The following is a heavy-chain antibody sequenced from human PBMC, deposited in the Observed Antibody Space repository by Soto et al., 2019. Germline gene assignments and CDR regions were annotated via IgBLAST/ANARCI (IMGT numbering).Heavy chain of an antibody. CDR3: ARESGGATATLDYYYFYMDV. V-gene: IGHV1-2*04. CDR1: GDSFNDYY. J-gene: IGHJ6*03. D-gene: IGHD5-12*01. Sequence: QVQLVQSGAEVRKPGASVTVSCRSSGDSFNDYYIHWVRQAPGQGFEWMGWINSNGGVTKYAQKFQVWVSMTRDTSIRTVYMQLSRLRSDDTAVYYCARESGGATATLDYYYFYMDVWGTGTTVTVSS. CDR2: INSNGGVT.